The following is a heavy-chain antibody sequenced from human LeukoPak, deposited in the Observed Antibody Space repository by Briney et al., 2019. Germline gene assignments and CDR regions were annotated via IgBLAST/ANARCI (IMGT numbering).Heavy chain of an antibody. J-gene: IGHJ3*02. CDR1: GFSFSSYA. CDR2: ISSNGDST. D-gene: IGHD3-22*01. Sequence: GGSLRLSCAASGFSFSSYAMHWVRQAPGKGLEYISAISSNGDSTHYANSVKGRFTISRDNSKNTPYFQMGSLRAEDMAVYYCARGRYDSSGYEAPTAFDIWGQGTMVTVSS. CDR3: ARGRYDSSGYEAPTAFDI. V-gene: IGHV3-64*01.